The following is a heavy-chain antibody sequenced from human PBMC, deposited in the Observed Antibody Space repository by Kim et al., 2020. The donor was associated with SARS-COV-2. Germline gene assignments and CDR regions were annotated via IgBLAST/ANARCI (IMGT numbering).Heavy chain of an antibody. CDR3: ARTYHSGSYGMDV. V-gene: IGHV3-7*04. Sequence: DSSKGRFTIARDNDKKSLYLQMNSLRAEDTAVYDCARTYHSGSYGMDVWGQGTTVTVSS. D-gene: IGHD7-27*01. J-gene: IGHJ6*02.